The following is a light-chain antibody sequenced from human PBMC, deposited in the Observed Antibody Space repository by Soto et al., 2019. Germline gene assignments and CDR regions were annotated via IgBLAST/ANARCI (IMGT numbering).Light chain of an antibody. V-gene: IGKV3-15*01. CDR3: QQYNNWPYT. J-gene: IGKJ2*01. Sequence: EIVMTQSPATLSVSPGERATLSCRASQSVSSNLAWYQQKPGQAPRLLIYGASTRATGIPARFSGSGSGTEFPLTIRSLQSEDVAVYSCQQYNNWPYTFGQGTKLEIK. CDR2: GAS. CDR1: QSVSSN.